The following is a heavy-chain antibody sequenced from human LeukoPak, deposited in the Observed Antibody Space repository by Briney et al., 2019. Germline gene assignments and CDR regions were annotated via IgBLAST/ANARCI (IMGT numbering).Heavy chain of an antibody. D-gene: IGHD3-22*01. CDR1: GITLSNYG. Sequence: PGGSLRLSCAVSGITLSNYGMSWVRQAPGKGLEWVAGIGGSGGRTNYADSVKGRFTISRDNPKNTLYLQMNSLRAEGTAVYFCAKRGVVIRVILVGFHKEAYYFDSWGQGALVIVSS. CDR2: IGGSGGRT. CDR3: AKRGVVIRVILVGFHKEAYYFDS. J-gene: IGHJ4*02. V-gene: IGHV3-23*01.